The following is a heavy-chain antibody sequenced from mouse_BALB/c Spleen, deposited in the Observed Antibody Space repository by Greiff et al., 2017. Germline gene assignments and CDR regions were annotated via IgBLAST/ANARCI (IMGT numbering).Heavy chain of an antibody. D-gene: IGHD1-1*01. CDR2: ISSGGSYT. CDR3: ARDRRSYGSSGAWFAY. CDR1: GFTFSSYA. Sequence: EVKLVESGGGLVKPGGSLKLSCAASGFTFSSYAMSWVRQPPEKGLEWVAEISSGGSYTYYPDTVTGRFTISADNAKNTLYLEMRSLRSADAAMYYCARDRRSYGSSGAWFAYWGQGTLVTVSA. J-gene: IGHJ3*01. V-gene: IGHV5-9-4*01.